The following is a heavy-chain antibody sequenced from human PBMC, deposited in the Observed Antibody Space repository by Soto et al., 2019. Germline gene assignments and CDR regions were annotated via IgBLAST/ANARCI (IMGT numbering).Heavy chain of an antibody. Sequence: LSLTCTVSGGSISSSSYYWGWIRQPPGKGLEWIGSIYYSGSTYYTPSLKSRVTISVDTSKDQFSLRLSSVTAADTALYYCATRITVFGLLIPPFDPWGQGTKVTVSS. J-gene: IGHJ5*02. D-gene: IGHD3-3*01. CDR3: ATRITVFGLLIPPFDP. CDR2: IYYSGST. V-gene: IGHV4-39*01. CDR1: GGSISSSSYY.